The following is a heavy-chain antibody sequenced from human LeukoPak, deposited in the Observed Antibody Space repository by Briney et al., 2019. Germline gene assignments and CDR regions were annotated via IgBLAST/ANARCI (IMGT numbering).Heavy chain of an antibody. J-gene: IGHJ3*02. D-gene: IGHD2-15*01. Sequence: SGGSLRLSCAASGFTFSSYGMHWVRQAPGKGLEWVAVISYDGSNKYYADSVKGRFTISRDNSKNTLYLQMNSLRAEDTAVYYCAKDSQAAAFDIWGQGTMVTVSS. CDR3: AKDSQAAAFDI. V-gene: IGHV3-30*18. CDR1: GFTFSSYG. CDR2: ISYDGSNK.